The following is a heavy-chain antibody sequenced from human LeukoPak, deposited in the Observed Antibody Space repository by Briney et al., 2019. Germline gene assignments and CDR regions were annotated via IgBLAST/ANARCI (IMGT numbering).Heavy chain of an antibody. D-gene: IGHD2-2*01. CDR3: ARPLGYCSSTSCHDAFDI. V-gene: IGHV1-69*04. CDR2: IIPILGIA. Sequence: ASVKVSCKASGGTFSSYAISWVRQAPGQGLEWMGRIIPILGIANYAQKFQGRVTITADKSTSTAYMELSSLRSEDTAVYYCARPLGYCSSTSCHDAFDIWGQGTMVTVSS. CDR1: GGTFSSYA. J-gene: IGHJ3*02.